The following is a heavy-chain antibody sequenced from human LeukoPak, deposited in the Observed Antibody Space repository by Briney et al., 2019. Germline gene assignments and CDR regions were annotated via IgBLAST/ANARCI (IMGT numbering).Heavy chain of an antibody. Sequence: SETLSLTCTVSGGSISSYYWSWIRQPPGKGLGWIGYIYYSGSTNYNPSLKSRVTISVDTSKNQFSLKLNSVTAADTAVYYCARVQELSRQYYYYGMDVWGQGTTVTVSS. D-gene: IGHD3-16*01. J-gene: IGHJ6*02. CDR2: IYYSGST. CDR3: ARVQELSRQYYYYGMDV. CDR1: GGSISSYY. V-gene: IGHV4-59*01.